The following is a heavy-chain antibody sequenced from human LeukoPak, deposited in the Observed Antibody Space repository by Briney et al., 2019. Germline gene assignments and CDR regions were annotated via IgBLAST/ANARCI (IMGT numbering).Heavy chain of an antibody. J-gene: IGHJ4*02. Sequence: GGSLRLSCAASGFTFSTYGMNWVRQAPGKGLEWVAVIAYDGSNRYYADSVKGRFTISRDNSKNTLYLQMNSLRTEDTAVYYCANEMWWPAWWYWGQGTLVTVSS. CDR2: IAYDGSNR. CDR1: GFTFSTYG. V-gene: IGHV3-30*18. CDR3: ANEMWWPAWWY. D-gene: IGHD2-21*01.